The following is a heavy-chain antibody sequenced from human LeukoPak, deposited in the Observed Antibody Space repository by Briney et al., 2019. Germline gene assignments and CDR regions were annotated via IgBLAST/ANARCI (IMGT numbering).Heavy chain of an antibody. Sequence: SETLSLTCTVSGGSISSYYWSWIRQPPGKGLEWIGYIYYSGSTNYNPSLKSRVTISVDTSKNQFSLKLSSVTAADTAVYYCARPYYYDSSGYYYYWGQGTLVTVSS. CDR3: ARPYYYDSSGYYYY. CDR1: GGSISSYY. V-gene: IGHV4-59*12. J-gene: IGHJ4*02. CDR2: IYYSGST. D-gene: IGHD3-22*01.